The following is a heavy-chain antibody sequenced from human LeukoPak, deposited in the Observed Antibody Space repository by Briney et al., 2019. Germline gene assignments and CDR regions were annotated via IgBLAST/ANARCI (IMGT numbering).Heavy chain of an antibody. CDR1: GGSISSYY. D-gene: IGHD4-17*01. CDR2: IYYSGST. V-gene: IGHV4-59*01. J-gene: IGHJ2*01. CDR3: ARVRRLTNYWYFDL. Sequence: PSETLSLTCTVSGGSISSYYWSWIRQPPGKGLEWIGYIYYSGSTNYNPSLKSRVTISVDTSKSQFSLKLSSVTAADTAVYYCARVRRLTNYWYFDLWGRGTLVTVSS.